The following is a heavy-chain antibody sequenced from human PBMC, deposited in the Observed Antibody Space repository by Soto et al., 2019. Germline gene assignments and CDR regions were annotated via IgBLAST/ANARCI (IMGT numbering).Heavy chain of an antibody. V-gene: IGHV1-18*04. Sequence: QVQLVQSGGEVKKPGASAKVSCKASGNIFTSNGFSWVRQAPGQGLEWMGWISAYTGGANYPQKFQGRVTMTTDTSTSMAYMDLRSLTSDNTAVYYCVRVPHNFTWAPYGLDVWGQGTTVTVS. D-gene: IGHD3-3*01. CDR1: GNIFTSNG. CDR2: ISAYTGGA. CDR3: VRVPHNFTWAPYGLDV. J-gene: IGHJ6*02.